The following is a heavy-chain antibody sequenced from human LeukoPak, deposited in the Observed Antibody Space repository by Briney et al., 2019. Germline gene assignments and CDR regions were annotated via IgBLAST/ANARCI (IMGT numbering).Heavy chain of an antibody. V-gene: IGHV4-61*02. Sequence: SETLSLTCTVSGGSISSGSYYWSWIRQPAGKGLEWIGRIYTSGSTNYNPSLKSRVTISVDTSKNQFSLKLSSVTAADTAVYYCARERYRPRDAFDIWGQGTMVTVSS. J-gene: IGHJ3*02. CDR1: GGSISSGSYY. CDR2: IYTSGST. D-gene: IGHD1-1*01. CDR3: ARERYRPRDAFDI.